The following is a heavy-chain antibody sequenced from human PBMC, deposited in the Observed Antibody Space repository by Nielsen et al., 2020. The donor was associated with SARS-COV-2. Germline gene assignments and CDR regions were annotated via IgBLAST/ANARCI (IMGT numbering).Heavy chain of an antibody. Sequence: GESLKISCAASGFSLTRNGMHWVRQSPGKGLEWVSFISFDGTTKYHADSVKGRFTISRDTSTNTLFLQMSSLRPEDTAIYYCAKDMLVSYSACGWGVLESWGQGTLVTVSS. D-gene: IGHD3-16*01. J-gene: IGHJ5*02. CDR3: AKDMLVSYSACGWGVLES. V-gene: IGHV3-30*02. CDR2: ISFDGTTK. CDR1: GFSLTRNG.